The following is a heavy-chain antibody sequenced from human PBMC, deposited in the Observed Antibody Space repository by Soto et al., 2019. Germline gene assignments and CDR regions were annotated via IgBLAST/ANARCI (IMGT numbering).Heavy chain of an antibody. D-gene: IGHD2-21*02. CDR3: AKDDFTDRGDDYFDY. CDR1: GFSFTDFA. J-gene: IGHJ4*02. Sequence: GGSLSLSSAASGFSFTDFAMSWVRQAPGKGLEWVAGIGASGDITWYADSVKGRLSISRDNSKNTLYLQLNSLRFEDTAVYYCAKDDFTDRGDDYFDYWGPGTLVTVSS. CDR2: IGASGDIT. V-gene: IGHV3-23*01.